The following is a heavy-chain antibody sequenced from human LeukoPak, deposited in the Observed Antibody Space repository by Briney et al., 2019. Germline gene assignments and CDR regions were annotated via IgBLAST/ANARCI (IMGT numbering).Heavy chain of an antibody. CDR2: IYYSGST. CDR1: GASISGSGYY. D-gene: IGHD1-26*01. V-gene: IGHV4-39*01. J-gene: IGHJ4*02. Sequence: NPSETLSLTCAVSGASISGSGYYWGWIRHPPGKGLEWIGNIYYSGSTYYNASLQSRVTISIDMSKNEFSLRLNSVTAADTAMYYCAKSGGYGLIDYWGQGTLVTVSS. CDR3: AKSGGYGLIDY.